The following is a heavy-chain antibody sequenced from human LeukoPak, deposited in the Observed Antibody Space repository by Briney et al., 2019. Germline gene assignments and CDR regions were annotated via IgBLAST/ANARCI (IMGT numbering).Heavy chain of an antibody. D-gene: IGHD3-10*01. CDR2: ISSSSSYI. CDR1: GFTFSSFW. J-gene: IGHJ3*02. CDR3: ARAGRHPDPADAFDI. Sequence: PGGSLRLSCAASGFTFSSFWMTWVRQAPGKGLEWVSSISSSSSYIYYAGSVKGRFTISRDNAKNSLYLQMNSLRAEDTAVYYCARAGRHPDPADAFDIWGQGTMVTVSS. V-gene: IGHV3-21*01.